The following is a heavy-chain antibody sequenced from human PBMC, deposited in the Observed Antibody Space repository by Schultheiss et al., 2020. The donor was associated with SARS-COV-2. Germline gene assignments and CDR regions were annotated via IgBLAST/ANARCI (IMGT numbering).Heavy chain of an antibody. D-gene: IGHD3-16*02. CDR2: INHSGST. CDR3: ARTSFKGDYVWGSYRSNWFDP. J-gene: IGHJ5*02. V-gene: IGHV4-39*01. Sequence: SQTLSLTCTVSGGSISSGGYYWSWIRQPPGKGLEWIGEINHSGSTNYNPSLKSRVTISVDTSKNQFSLKLSSVTAADTAVYYCARTSFKGDYVWGSYRSNWFDPWGQGTLVTVSS. CDR1: GGSISSGGYY.